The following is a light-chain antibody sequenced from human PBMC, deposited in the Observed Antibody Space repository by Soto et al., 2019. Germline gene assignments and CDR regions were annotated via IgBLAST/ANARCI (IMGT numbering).Light chain of an antibody. CDR2: RNN. CDR1: SSNIGSNY. V-gene: IGLV1-47*01. J-gene: IGLJ2*01. CDR3: AAWDDSLSGQV. Sequence: QSVLTKPPSASGTPGKRVTISCSGSSSNIGSNYVYWYQQLPGTAPKLLTYRNNQRPSGVPDRFSGSKSGTSAALAISGLRSEDEADYYCAAWDDSLSGQVFGGGTKLTVL.